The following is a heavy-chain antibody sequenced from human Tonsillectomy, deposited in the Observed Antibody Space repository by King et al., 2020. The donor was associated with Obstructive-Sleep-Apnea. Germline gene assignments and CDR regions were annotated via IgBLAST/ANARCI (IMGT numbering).Heavy chain of an antibody. CDR2: ISYDGTNK. D-gene: IGHD1-26*01. Sequence: VQLVESGGGVVRPGRSLRLSCAASGFNFDSYGMHWVRQAPGKGLEWVALISYDGTNKYYADSVRGRFTLSRDNSKKTLYLQMNSLRADDTAVYYCVLLPEGPVGSLDYWGQGTLVTVSS. CDR3: VLLPEGPVGSLDY. V-gene: IGHV3-30*03. CDR1: GFNFDSYG. J-gene: IGHJ4*02.